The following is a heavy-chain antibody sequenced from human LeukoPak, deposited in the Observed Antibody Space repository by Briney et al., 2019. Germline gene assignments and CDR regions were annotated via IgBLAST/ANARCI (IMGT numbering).Heavy chain of an antibody. J-gene: IGHJ6*03. CDR2: IDWDDDK. V-gene: IGHV2-70*11. CDR3: ARTYYDILTGYYYYMDV. CDR1: GFSLSTSGMC. D-gene: IGHD3-9*01. Sequence: ESGPALVKPTQTLTLTCTFSGFSLSTSGMCVSWIRQPPGKALEWLARIDWDDDKYYSTSLRTRLTISKDTSKNQVVLTMTNMDPVDTATYYCARTYYDILTGYYYYMDVWGKGTTVTISS.